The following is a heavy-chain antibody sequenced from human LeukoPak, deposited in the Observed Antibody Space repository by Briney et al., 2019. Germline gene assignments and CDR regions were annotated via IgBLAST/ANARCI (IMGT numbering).Heavy chain of an antibody. CDR1: GYSISSGYY. CDR2: IYQSGST. CDR3: ARTYYYGSGSYYEHRDAFDI. J-gene: IGHJ3*02. V-gene: IGHV4-38-2*02. Sequence: SETLSLTCTVSGYSISSGYYWGWIRQPPGKGLEWIGIIYQSGSTYYNPSLKSRVTISVDTSKNQFSLKLSSVTAADTALYYCARTYYYGSGSYYEHRDAFDIWGQGTMVTVSS. D-gene: IGHD3-10*01.